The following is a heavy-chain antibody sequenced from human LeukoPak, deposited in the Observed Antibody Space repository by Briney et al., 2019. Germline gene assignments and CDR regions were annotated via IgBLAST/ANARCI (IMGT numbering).Heavy chain of an antibody. CDR3: ARDRIVGATDPDY. V-gene: IGHV4-61*02. D-gene: IGHD1-26*01. J-gene: IGHJ4*02. CDR2: IYTSGST. CDR1: GGSISSGSYY. Sequence: SQTLSLTCTVSGGSISSGSYYWSWIRQPAGKGLEWIGRIYTSGSTNYNPSLKSRVTISVDTSKNQFSLKLSSVTAADTAVYYCARDRIVGATDPDYWGQGTLVTVSS.